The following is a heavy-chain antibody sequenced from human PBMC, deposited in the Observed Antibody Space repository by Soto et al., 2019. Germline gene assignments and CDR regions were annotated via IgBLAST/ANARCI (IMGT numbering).Heavy chain of an antibody. Sequence: ASVKVSCKASGYTFTSYGISWVRQAPGQGLEWMGWISAYNGNTNYAQKLQGRVTMTTDTSTSTAYMELRSLRSDDTAVYYCARDLSDILTGYYTPDAFDIWGQGTMVTVS. CDR3: ARDLSDILTGYYTPDAFDI. D-gene: IGHD3-9*01. CDR1: GYTFTSYG. J-gene: IGHJ3*02. CDR2: ISAYNGNT. V-gene: IGHV1-18*01.